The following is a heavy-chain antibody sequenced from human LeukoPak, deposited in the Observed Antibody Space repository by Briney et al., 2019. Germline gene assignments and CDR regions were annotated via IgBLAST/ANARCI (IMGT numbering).Heavy chain of an antibody. Sequence: SETLSLTCSVSGGSTRTSTSYWGWVRQPPGKGLEWIGGIHYSGSTYKNPSLKSRVTISMDTSGSQLSLKVTSLTAADSAVYFCARESSSSRYFMDVWGRGTTVTVSS. CDR3: ARESSSSRYFMDV. V-gene: IGHV4-39*07. J-gene: IGHJ6*03. D-gene: IGHD6-6*01. CDR2: IHYSGST. CDR1: GGSTRTSTSY.